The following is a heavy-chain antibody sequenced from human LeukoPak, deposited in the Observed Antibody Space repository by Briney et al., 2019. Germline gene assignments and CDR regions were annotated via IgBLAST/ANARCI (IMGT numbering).Heavy chain of an antibody. CDR2: INHNGNVN. Sequence: GGSLRLSCAASGFTFSSYWMNWARQAPGKELEWVASINHNGNVNYYVDSVKGRFTISRDNAKNSLYLQMSNLRAEDTAVYYCTTDLGDGFPFDYWGQGTLVTVSS. D-gene: IGHD5-24*01. J-gene: IGHJ4*02. CDR3: TTDLGDGFPFDY. CDR1: GFTFSSYW. V-gene: IGHV3-7*03.